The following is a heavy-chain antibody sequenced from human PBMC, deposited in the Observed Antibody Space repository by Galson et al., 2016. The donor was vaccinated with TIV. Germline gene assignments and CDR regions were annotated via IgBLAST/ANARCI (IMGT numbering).Heavy chain of an antibody. Sequence: QSGAEVKEPGESLKISCKGSGYRFSNYWIAWVRQMPGKGLEWMGVIYPVDSDTRYSPSFQGQVTISADKSISTAYLQWNSLKASDSAIYYCASERDSGYAYYLDFGGQGTLVTVSS. V-gene: IGHV5-51*03. CDR1: GYRFSNYW. J-gene: IGHJ4*02. D-gene: IGHD6-25*01. CDR3: ASERDSGYAYYLDF. CDR2: IYPVDSDT.